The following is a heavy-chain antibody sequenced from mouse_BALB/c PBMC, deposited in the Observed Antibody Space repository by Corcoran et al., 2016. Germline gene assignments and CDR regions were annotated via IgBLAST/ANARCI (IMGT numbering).Heavy chain of an antibody. CDR1: GFNIKDTY. Sequence: EVQLHQSGAELVKPGASVKLSCTTYGFNIKDTYMHWVKQRPEQGLEWIGRIDPANGNTKYDPKFQGKATITADTSSNTAYLQLSSLTSEDTAVYYCARDYDASLYAMDYWGQGTSVTVSS. CDR2: IDPANGNT. J-gene: IGHJ4*01. V-gene: IGHV14-3*02. CDR3: ARDYDASLYAMDY. D-gene: IGHD2-4*01.